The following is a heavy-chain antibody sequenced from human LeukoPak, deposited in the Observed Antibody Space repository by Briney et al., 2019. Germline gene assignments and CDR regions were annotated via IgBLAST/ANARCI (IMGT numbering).Heavy chain of an antibody. Sequence: ASVKVSCKISGYTLTDLSMHWVRQAPGKGLEWMGRFDPEDGEKIYAQNFQGRVTMTEDTSTDTAYMELSSLRSEDTAVYYCATGPIDMTVDHLHYWGQGTLVTVSS. CDR2: FDPEDGEK. D-gene: IGHD2-21*02. V-gene: IGHV1-24*01. CDR1: GYTLTDLS. J-gene: IGHJ4*02. CDR3: ATGPIDMTVDHLHY.